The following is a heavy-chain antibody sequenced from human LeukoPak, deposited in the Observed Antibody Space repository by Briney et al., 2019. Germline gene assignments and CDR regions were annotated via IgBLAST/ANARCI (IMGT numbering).Heavy chain of an antibody. CDR1: GGSFSGYY. J-gene: IGHJ4*02. Sequence: SETPSLTCAVYGGSFSGYYWSWIRQPPGEGLEGIGEINHSGSTNYNPSLKSRVTISVDTSKNQFSLKLSSVTAADTAVYYCARGRGSTNYFDYWGQGTLVTVSS. CDR3: ARGRGSTNYFDY. V-gene: IGHV4-34*01. CDR2: INHSGST. D-gene: IGHD1-26*01.